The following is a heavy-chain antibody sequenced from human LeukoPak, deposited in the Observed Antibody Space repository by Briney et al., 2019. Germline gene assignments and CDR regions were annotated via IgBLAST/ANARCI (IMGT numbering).Heavy chain of an antibody. J-gene: IGHJ2*01. D-gene: IGHD6-19*01. CDR3: ARDRRSSGWYGWYFDL. Sequence: GGSLRLSCAASGFNFNNYGMHWVRQAPGKGLEWVAFIRFDGSVKNYADSVKGRFTISRDNSKNTLYLQMNSLRAEDTAVYYCARDRRSSGWYGWYFDLWGRGTLVTVSS. V-gene: IGHV3-30*02. CDR1: GFNFNNYG. CDR2: IRFDGSVK.